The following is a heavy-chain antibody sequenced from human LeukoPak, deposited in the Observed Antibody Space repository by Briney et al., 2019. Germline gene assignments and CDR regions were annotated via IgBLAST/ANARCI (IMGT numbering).Heavy chain of an antibody. CDR3: ARSMVVRGVMGNYFDP. Sequence: ASVKVSCKASGYTFTGYFIHWVRQAPGQGLEWMGWINPKSGGTNYQRKFQDRVTMTRDTSITTAYMEMSRLRSDDTAVYYCARSMVVRGVMGNYFDPWGQGTLVTVSS. J-gene: IGHJ5*02. CDR1: GYTFTGYF. CDR2: INPKSGGT. V-gene: IGHV1-2*02. D-gene: IGHD3-10*01.